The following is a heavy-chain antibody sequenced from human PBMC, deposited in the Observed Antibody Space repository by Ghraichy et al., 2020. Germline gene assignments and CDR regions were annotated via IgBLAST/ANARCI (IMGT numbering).Heavy chain of an antibody. CDR2: ISSGGGST. Sequence: LSLTCAASGFTFGNYAVIWVRQAPGKGLEWVSVISSGGGSTFYADSVKGRFTISRDNSKNTLYLQMNSLRAEDTAVYYCAKGHYGDYGEFINDYYCVIAVWRQETTVTVTS. J-gene: IGHJ6*01. CDR3: AKGHYGDYGEFINDYYCVIAV. CDR1: GFTFGNYA. D-gene: IGHD4-17*01. V-gene: IGHV3-23*01.